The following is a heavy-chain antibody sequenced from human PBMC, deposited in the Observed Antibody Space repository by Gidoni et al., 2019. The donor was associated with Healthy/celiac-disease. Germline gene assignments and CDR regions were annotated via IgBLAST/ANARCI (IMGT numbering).Heavy chain of an antibody. Sequence: QVHLQESGPGLVKPSQTLSLTDTVSGGPISSGSYYWSWIRQPAGQGLEWIGRIYTSGSTNYNPSLTSRVTISVDTSKKQFSLKLSSVTAADTAVYYCARGHNWKGFDYWGQGTLVTVSS. CDR2: IYTSGST. D-gene: IGHD1-20*01. V-gene: IGHV4-61*02. J-gene: IGHJ4*02. CDR1: GGPISSGSYY. CDR3: ARGHNWKGFDY.